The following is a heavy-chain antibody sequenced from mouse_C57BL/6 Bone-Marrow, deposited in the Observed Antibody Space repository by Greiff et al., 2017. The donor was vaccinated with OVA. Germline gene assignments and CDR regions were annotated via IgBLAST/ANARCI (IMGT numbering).Heavy chain of an antibody. CDR2: IDPSDSYT. CDR3: ASRGYGSSYYFDY. V-gene: IGHV1-69*01. CDR1: GYTFTSYW. D-gene: IGHD1-1*01. Sequence: VQLQQSGAELVMPGASVKLSCKASGYTFTSYWMHWVKQRPGQGLEWIGEIDPSDSYTNYNQKFKGKSTLTVDKSSSTAYMQLSSLTSEDSAVYYCASRGYGSSYYFDYWGQGTTLTVSS. J-gene: IGHJ2*01.